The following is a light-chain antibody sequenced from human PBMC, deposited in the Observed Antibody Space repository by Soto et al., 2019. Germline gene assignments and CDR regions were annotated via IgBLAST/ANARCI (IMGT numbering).Light chain of an antibody. Sequence: EIVMTQSPATLSVSPGERATLSCRASQSVSSNLAWYQQKPGQAPRLLIYGASTRATGIPARFSGRGSGTEFTLTISSLQSEDFAVYYCKQYNNWWTFGQGTKVEIK. J-gene: IGKJ1*01. CDR3: KQYNNWWT. CDR2: GAS. V-gene: IGKV3-15*01. CDR1: QSVSSN.